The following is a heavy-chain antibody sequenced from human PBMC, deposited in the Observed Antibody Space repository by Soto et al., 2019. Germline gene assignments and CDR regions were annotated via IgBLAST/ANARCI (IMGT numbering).Heavy chain of an antibody. CDR3: ARVNCGGDCYSSYVY. CDR2: IIPIFGTA. J-gene: IGHJ4*02. D-gene: IGHD2-21*02. Sequence: GASVKVSCKDSGGTFSSYAISWVRQAPGQGLEWMGGIIPIFGTANYAQKFQGRVTITADESTSTAYMELSSLRSEDTAVYYCARVNCGGDCYSSYVYWSQGTLVTVSS. CDR1: GGTFSSYA. V-gene: IGHV1-69*13.